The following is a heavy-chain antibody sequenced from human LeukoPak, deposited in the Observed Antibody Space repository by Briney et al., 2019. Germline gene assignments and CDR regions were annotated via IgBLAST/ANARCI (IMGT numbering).Heavy chain of an antibody. D-gene: IGHD5-12*01. CDR2: IYYSGST. J-gene: IGHJ4*02. CDR1: GGSISSSSYY. V-gene: IGHV4-39*01. Sequence: SETLSLTCIVSGGSISSSSYYWGWIRQPPGKGLEWIGSIYYSGSTYYNPSLKSRVTISVDTSKNQFSLKLSSVTAADTAVYYCARYHSGYDDYWGQGTLVTVSS. CDR3: ARYHSGYDDY.